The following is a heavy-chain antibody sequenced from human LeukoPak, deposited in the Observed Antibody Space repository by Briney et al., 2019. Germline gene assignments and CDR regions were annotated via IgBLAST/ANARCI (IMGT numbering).Heavy chain of an antibody. J-gene: IGHJ4*02. CDR2: ISYDGSNK. D-gene: IGHD5-12*01. Sequence: PGGSLRLSCAASGFTFSSYAMHWVRQAPGKGLEWVAVISYDGSNKYYADSVKGRFTISRDKSKNTVYLQMNSLRSEDTAVYYCARDNKVATFSFDYRGQGTLVTVSS. CDR1: GFTFSSYA. V-gene: IGHV3-30*04. CDR3: ARDNKVATFSFDY.